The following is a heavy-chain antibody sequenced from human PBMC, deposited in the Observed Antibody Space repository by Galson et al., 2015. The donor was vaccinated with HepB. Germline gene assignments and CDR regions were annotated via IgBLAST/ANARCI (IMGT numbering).Heavy chain of an antibody. V-gene: IGHV3-33*08. Sequence: SLRLSCAASGFPFSGYAMHWVRQAPGKGLEWVAVIWFDGSEMYYGDFVKGRFTISRDNSKSTLYLQVNSLRAEDTAVYYCARESPRRGGICEGAFCKGVDVWGQGTTVTVSS. CDR2: IWFDGSEM. CDR1: GFPFSGYA. J-gene: IGHJ6*02. CDR3: ARESPRRGGICEGAFCKGVDV. D-gene: IGHD2-15*01.